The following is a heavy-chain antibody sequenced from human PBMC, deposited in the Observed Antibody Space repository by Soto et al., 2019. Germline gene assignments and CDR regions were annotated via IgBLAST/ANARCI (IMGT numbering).Heavy chain of an antibody. J-gene: IGHJ4*02. CDR1: GDSVSSNSAA. D-gene: IGHD6-19*01. CDR3: ARDQGSGWYYFDY. CDR2: TYYRSKWYN. Sequence: TLSLTCALSGDSVSSNSAALNWIRQTPSRGLEWLGRTYYRSKWYNDYAVSVKSRITINPDTSKNQFSLQLNSVTPEDTAVYYCARDQGSGWYYFDYWGQGTLVTVSS. V-gene: IGHV6-1*01.